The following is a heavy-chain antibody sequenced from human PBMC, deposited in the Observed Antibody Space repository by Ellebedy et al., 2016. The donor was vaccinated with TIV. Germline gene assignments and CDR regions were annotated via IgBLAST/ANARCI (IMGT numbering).Heavy chain of an antibody. D-gene: IGHD6-13*01. CDR3: AKLSAIATAGINYYHSMDV. Sequence: SETLSLTCTVSGGSISGYYWSWVRRPPGKGLEWIGYIHYTGTTNYSPSLKSRITISVDTSKNQFSLRVSSVTAADTAVYYCAKLSAIATAGINYYHSMDVWGQGTTVTVSS. CDR1: GGSISGYY. CDR2: IHYTGTT. J-gene: IGHJ6*02. V-gene: IGHV4-59*01.